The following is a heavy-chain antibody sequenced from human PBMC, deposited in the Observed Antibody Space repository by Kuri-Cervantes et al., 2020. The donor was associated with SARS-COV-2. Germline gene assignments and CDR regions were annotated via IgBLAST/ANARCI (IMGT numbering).Heavy chain of an antibody. CDR3: ARARIAAAGTWDY. D-gene: IGHD6-13*01. V-gene: IGHV4-30-2*01. J-gene: IGHJ4*02. CDR1: GGSISSGGYS. CDR2: IYHSGST. Sequence: SETLSLTCAVSGGSISSGGYSWSWIRQPPGKGLEWIGYIYHSGSTYYNPSLKSRVTISVDRSKNQFSLKLSSVTAADTAVYYCARARIAAAGTWDYWGQGTLVTVSS.